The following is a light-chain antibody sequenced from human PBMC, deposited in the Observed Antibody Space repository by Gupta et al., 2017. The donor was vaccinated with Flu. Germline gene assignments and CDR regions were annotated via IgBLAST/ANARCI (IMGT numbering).Light chain of an antibody. J-gene: IGLJ2*01. V-gene: IGLV2-11*02. Sequence: QSALTQPRSVSGSPGPSVTISCTGTNSDVGGYNYVSWYQQHPGKAPKLMIYDVSKRPSGVPDRFSGSKSGNTASLTIAGLQAEDEADYYCCSQAGSYTPWVFGGGTKLTVL. CDR2: DVS. CDR1: NSDVGGYNY. CDR3: CSQAGSYTPWV.